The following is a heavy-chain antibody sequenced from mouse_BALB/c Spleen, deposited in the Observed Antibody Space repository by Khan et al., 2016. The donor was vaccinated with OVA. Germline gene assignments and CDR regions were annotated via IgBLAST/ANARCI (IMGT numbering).Heavy chain of an antibody. CDR1: GYTFTSYV. CDR3: ASGTSWYFEV. Sequence: EVQLQESGPELVKPGASVKMSCKASGYTFTSYVLHWVKQKPGQGLEWIGYINPYNDGTQFNEKFKGKATLSSDKSSSTAYMELSSLTSEDSAVYYCASGTSWYFEVWGAGTTVTVSS. V-gene: IGHV1S136*01. CDR2: INPYNDGT. J-gene: IGHJ1*01. D-gene: IGHD4-1*01.